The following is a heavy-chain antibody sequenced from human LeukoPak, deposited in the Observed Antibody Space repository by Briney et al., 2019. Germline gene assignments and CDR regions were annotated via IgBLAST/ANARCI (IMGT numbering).Heavy chain of an antibody. CDR2: ISTYSEKP. CDR3: ARTSVAAHDKIGFVDY. D-gene: IGHD3-22*01. V-gene: IGHV1-18*01. Sequence: ASVKVSCKASSYNFLSYGISWVRQAPGKGLEWMGWISTYSEKPKYSLKLQGRVTVTTDTSTATVSMELRSLTSDDTALYYCARTSVAAHDKIGFVDYWGQGTLVTVSS. CDR1: SYNFLSYG. J-gene: IGHJ4*02.